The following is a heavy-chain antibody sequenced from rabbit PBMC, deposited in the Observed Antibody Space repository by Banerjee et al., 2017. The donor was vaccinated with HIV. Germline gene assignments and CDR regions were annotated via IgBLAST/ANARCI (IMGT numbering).Heavy chain of an antibody. D-gene: IGHD4-1*01. V-gene: IGHV1S45*01. CDR3: ARDLAGVMGWNFGW. J-gene: IGHJ4*01. CDR2: INADTGKA. CDR1: GFSFSNTAV. Sequence: QAQLVECGGGLVKPACSLKLSCTASGFSFSNTAVMCWVRQATGKGREWVACINADTGKAVDASWAKGRFTSSKTSSTTVTLQMTRPTVADTATFFCARDLAGVMGWNFGWWGPGTLVTVS.